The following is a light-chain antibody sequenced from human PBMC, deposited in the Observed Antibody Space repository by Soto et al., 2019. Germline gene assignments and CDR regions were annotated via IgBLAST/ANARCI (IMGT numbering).Light chain of an antibody. CDR2: SIS. J-gene: IGKJ4*01. V-gene: IGKV1-39*01. CDR3: QQTYNLPPT. Sequence: DIPLTQSPSSLSASVGDRVSITCRTSQTISTFLNWYHHRPGQAPKLLIYSISNLQSGVPSRFSGGGAWTEFTLTISSLQPEDFGSYSCQQTYNLPPTFGGGTRVQIK. CDR1: QTISTF.